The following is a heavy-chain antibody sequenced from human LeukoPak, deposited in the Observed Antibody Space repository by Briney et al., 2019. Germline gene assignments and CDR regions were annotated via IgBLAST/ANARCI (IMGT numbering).Heavy chain of an antibody. CDR2: IDPNSGGT. V-gene: IGHV1-2*02. CDR1: GYTFTSYY. D-gene: IGHD6-19*01. J-gene: IGHJ4*02. Sequence: ASVKVSCKASGYTFTSYYIHWVRQAPGQGLEWMGWIDPNSGGTNYAQKFQGRVTMTRDTSISTAYMELSRLRSDDTAVYYCARDKSGSSGWYSYFDYWGQGTLVTVSS. CDR3: ARDKSGSSGWYSYFDY.